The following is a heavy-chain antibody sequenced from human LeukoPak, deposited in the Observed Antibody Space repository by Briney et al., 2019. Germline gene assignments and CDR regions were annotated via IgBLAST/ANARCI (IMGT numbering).Heavy chain of an antibody. CDR3: ARAAPGEAVGSERLDY. CDR2: ISGSGGST. D-gene: IGHD6-19*01. J-gene: IGHJ4*02. V-gene: IGHV3-23*01. CDR1: GFTFSSYA. Sequence: GGSLRLSCAASGFTFSSYAMSWVRQAPGKGLEWVSAISGSGGSTYYADSVKGRFTISRDNAKNTLYLQMNSLRAEDAAVYYCARAAPGEAVGSERLDYWGQGTLVTVSS.